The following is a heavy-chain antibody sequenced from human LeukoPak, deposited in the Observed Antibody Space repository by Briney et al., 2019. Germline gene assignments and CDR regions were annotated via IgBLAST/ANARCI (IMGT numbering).Heavy chain of an antibody. CDR1: GRSISSYY. J-gene: IGHJ6*03. V-gene: IGHV4-59*01. Sequence: SETLSLTCTASGRSISSYYWSWIRQPPGKGLEWIGYIYYSGSTNYIPSLKSRVTISVDTSKNQFSLKLSSVTAADAAVYYCARSGGHYYYYYMDVWGKGTTVTVSS. CDR2: IYYSGST. CDR3: ARSGGHYYYYYMDV.